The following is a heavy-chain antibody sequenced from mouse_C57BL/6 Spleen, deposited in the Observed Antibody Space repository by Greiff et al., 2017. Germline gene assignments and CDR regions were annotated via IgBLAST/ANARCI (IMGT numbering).Heavy chain of an antibody. CDR3: TRSPHYYGSSYDYFDY. D-gene: IGHD1-1*01. CDR1: GYTFTSYW. Sequence: VQLQQSGTVLARPGASVKMSCKTSGYTFTSYWMHWVKQRPGQGLEWIGAIYPGNSDTSYNQKFKGKAKLTAVTSASTAYMELSSLTNEDSAVYYCTRSPHYYGSSYDYFDYWGQGTTLTVSS. V-gene: IGHV1-5*01. J-gene: IGHJ2*01. CDR2: IYPGNSDT.